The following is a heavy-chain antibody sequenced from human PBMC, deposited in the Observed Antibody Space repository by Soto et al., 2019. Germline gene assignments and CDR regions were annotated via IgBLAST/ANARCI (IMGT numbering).Heavy chain of an antibody. V-gene: IGHV3-23*01. Sequence: PGGSRRLSCAASGVTFSSYAMSWGRQAPGKGLEWVSAISGSGGSTYYADSVKGRFTISRDNSKNTLYLQMNSLRAEDTAVYYCAKPGAVTTIRGNGLDVWGQGTTVTVSS. J-gene: IGHJ6*02. CDR1: GVTFSSYA. D-gene: IGHD3-10*01. CDR3: AKPGAVTTIRGNGLDV. CDR2: ISGSGGST.